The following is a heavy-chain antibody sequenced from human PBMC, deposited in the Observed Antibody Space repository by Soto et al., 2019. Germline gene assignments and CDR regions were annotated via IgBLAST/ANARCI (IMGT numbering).Heavy chain of an antibody. CDR1: GYTFTDYY. CDR3: ATSSLSGSYWVFDY. J-gene: IGHJ4*02. D-gene: IGHD1-26*01. CDR2: VDPEDGET. V-gene: IGHV1-69-2*01. Sequence: ASVKVSCKVSGYTFTDYYMHWVQQAPGKGLEWMGLVDPEDGETIYAEKFQGRVTITADTSTDTAYMELSSLRSEDTAVYYCATSSLSGSYWVFDYWGQGTLVTVSS.